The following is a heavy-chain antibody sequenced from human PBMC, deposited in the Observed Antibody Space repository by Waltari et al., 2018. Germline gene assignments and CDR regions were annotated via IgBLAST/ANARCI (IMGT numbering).Heavy chain of an antibody. CDR3: ATNPTDIYQGSAVAGFDY. CDR1: GYTLTELS. V-gene: IGHV1-24*01. J-gene: IGHJ4*02. CDR2: FDPEDGET. Sequence: QVQLVQSGAEVKQPGASVKVSCQVSGYTLTELSMPLVRQAPGKGLEWMGGFDPEDGETIYAQKFQGRVTMTEDTSTDTAYMELSSLRSEDTAVYYCATNPTDIYQGSAVAGFDYWGQGTLVTVSS. D-gene: IGHD6-19*01.